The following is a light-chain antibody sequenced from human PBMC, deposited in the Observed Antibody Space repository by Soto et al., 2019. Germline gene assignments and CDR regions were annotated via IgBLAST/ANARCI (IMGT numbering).Light chain of an antibody. CDR1: QSISSY. CDR3: QQSYSTPPT. CDR2: AAS. J-gene: IGKJ5*01. Sequence: DIQMPQSPSSLSASLGDRFTITCRASQSISSYLNWYQQKPGKAPKLLIYAASSLQSGVPSRFSGSGSGTDFTLTISSLQSEDFATYSCQQSYSTPPTFGQGTRLEIK. V-gene: IGKV1-39*01.